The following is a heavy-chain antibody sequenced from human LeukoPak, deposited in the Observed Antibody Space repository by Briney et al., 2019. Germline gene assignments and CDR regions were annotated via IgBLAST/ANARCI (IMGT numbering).Heavy chain of an antibody. D-gene: IGHD3-10*01. Sequence: SETLSLTCNVSGVSISTHYWSWIRQSPGKGLEWIGYIYHDGITNYNPSLKSRVTISIDTSKNEFSLKLTSVTAADTAVYYCAREANYYGSGSYFEGTFDYWGQGSLVTVST. V-gene: IGHV4-59*11. J-gene: IGHJ4*02. CDR3: AREANYYGSGSYFEGTFDY. CDR1: GVSISTHY. CDR2: IYHDGIT.